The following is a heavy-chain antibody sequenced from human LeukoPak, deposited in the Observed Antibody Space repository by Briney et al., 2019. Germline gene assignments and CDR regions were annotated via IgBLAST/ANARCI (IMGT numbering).Heavy chain of an antibody. V-gene: IGHV1-18*01. J-gene: IGHJ1*01. CDR1: GYTLTELS. CDR2: ISAYNGNT. Sequence: ASEKVSCKVSGYTLTELSMHWVRQAPGKGLEWMGWISAYNGNTNYAQKLQGRVTMTTDTSTSTAYMELRSLRSDDTAVYYCAREDYYDGSGYSTGAEYFQHWGQGTLVTVSS. CDR3: AREDYYDGSGYSTGAEYFQH. D-gene: IGHD3-22*01.